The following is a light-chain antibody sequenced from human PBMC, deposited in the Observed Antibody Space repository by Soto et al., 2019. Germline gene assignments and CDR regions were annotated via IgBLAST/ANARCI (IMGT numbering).Light chain of an antibody. Sequence: QTVVTQPPSVSGAPGQRVTISCTGSSSNIGADYDVHWYQQVPGTAPKLLIFGNTNRPSGVPDRFSGSKSGTSASLAITGLQTEDEAGYYCQSYDSSLGTGVFGGGTKLTVL. CDR1: SSNIGADYD. J-gene: IGLJ3*02. CDR3: QSYDSSLGTGV. V-gene: IGLV1-40*01. CDR2: GNT.